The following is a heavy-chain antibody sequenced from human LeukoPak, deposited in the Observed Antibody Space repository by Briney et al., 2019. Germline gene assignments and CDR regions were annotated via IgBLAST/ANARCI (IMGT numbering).Heavy chain of an antibody. CDR3: ARGDYYDTSGYYDQWSLDY. CDR1: GYTFTRYG. D-gene: IGHD3-22*01. J-gene: IGHJ4*02. V-gene: IGHV1-18*01. CDR2: ISGSNGNT. Sequence: ASVKVSCKAFGYTFTRYGVSWVRQAPGQGLEWIGWISGSNGNTNYAQNFQGRVTMTTDSSTSIAYMELRSLRSDDTAVYYCARGDYYDTSGYYDQWSLDYWGQGTLVTVSS.